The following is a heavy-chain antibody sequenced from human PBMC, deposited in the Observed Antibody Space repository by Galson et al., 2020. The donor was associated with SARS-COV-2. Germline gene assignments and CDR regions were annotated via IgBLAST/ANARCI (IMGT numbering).Heavy chain of an antibody. CDR3: LSYSSTRQNH. J-gene: IGHJ5*02. D-gene: IGHD2-2*01. CDR2: ISSNGGTS. CDR1: GFIFSDYA. V-gene: IGHV3-64D*06. Sequence: GGSLRLSCSASGFIFSDYAMHWVRQAPGKRLEYVSAISSNGGTSFYADSVNGRFTMSRDNSRNMLYLQMTALRPEDTAFYFCLSYSSTRQNHWGQGSLVTVSS.